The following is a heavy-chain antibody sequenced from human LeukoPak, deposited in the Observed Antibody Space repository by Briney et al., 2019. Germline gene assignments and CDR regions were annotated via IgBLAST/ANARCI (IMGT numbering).Heavy chain of an antibody. D-gene: IGHD5-12*01. J-gene: IGHJ3*02. V-gene: IGHV3-23*01. CDR3: AKDPPSVVANAFHI. CDR1: GFTFSSSV. CDR2: ISGSGGTT. Sequence: GGSLRLSCAASGFTFSSSVMTWVRQAPGKGLEWVSTISGSGGTTYYADSVKGRFTISRDNSKNTLYLEVDSLRADDTAVYSCAKDPPSVVANAFHIWGQGTMVTVSS.